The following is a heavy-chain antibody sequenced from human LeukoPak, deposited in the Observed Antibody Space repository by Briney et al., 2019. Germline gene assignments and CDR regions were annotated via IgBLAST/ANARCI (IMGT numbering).Heavy chain of an antibody. Sequence: GGSLRLSCAASGFTFSSYSMNWVRQAPGKGLEWVSSISSSSSYIYYADSVKGRFTISRDNAKNSLYLQMNSLRAEDTAVYYCARGRWLRLLYFDYWGQGTLVTVSS. CDR2: ISSSSSYI. J-gene: IGHJ4*02. CDR3: ARGRWLRLLYFDY. V-gene: IGHV3-21*01. CDR1: GFTFSSYS. D-gene: IGHD5-12*01.